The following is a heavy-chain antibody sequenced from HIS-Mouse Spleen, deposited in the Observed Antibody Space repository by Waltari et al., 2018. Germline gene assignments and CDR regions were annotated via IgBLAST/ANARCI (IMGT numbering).Heavy chain of an antibody. CDR1: GFTFSSYS. CDR3: ARDPSGYDNH. CDR2: ISSSSSYI. D-gene: IGHD5-12*01. Sequence: EVQLVESGGGLVKPGGSLRLSCAASGFTFSSYSMNWVRQAPGKGLGGVSSISSSSSYIYYEDSVKGRFTISRDNAKNSLYLQMNSLRAEDTAVYYCARDPSGYDNHWGQGTLVTVSS. J-gene: IGHJ5*02. V-gene: IGHV3-21*01.